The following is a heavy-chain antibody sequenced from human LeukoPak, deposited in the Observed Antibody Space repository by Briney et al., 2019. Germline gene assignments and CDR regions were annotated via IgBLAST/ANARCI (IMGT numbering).Heavy chain of an antibody. CDR1: GFTFSSYA. J-gene: IGHJ4*02. CDR3: AKSDYSGSYFGY. CDR2: ISGSGGSP. D-gene: IGHD1-26*01. V-gene: IGHV3-23*01. Sequence: GGSLRLSCAASGFTFSSYAMSWVRQAPGKGLEWVSAISGSGGSPYYADSVKGRFTISRDNSKNTLYLQMNSLRAEDTAVYYCAKSDYSGSYFGYWGQGTLVTVSS.